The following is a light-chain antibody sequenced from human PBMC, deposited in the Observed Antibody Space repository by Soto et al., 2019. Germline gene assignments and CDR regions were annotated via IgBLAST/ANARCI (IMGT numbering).Light chain of an antibody. CDR2: DVR. CDR1: SSDIGAYEH. CDR3: ASKTTSSTVL. Sequence: QSALTQPSSMSGSPGQSITISCTGTSSDIGAYEHVSWYQQRPGRAPKVLIYDVRIRPSEVSNRFSGSKSGDTASLTISGLQAEDEAVYYCASKTTSSTVLFGGGTKVTFL. V-gene: IGLV2-14*03. J-gene: IGLJ2*01.